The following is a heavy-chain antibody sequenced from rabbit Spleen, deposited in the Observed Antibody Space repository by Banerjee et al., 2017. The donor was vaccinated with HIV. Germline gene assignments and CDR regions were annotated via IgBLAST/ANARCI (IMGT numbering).Heavy chain of an antibody. Sequence: QVQLVESGGGLVQPGGSLKLSCKASEFDFSNYGVSWVRQAPGKGLEWIGYIEPIFGNTYYANWVNGRFTISSHNAQNTLYLQLNSLTAADTATYFCARDGAGSTYFNLWGPGSLVTVS. V-gene: IGHV1S47*01. CDR1: EFDFSNYG. CDR3: ARDGAGSTYFNL. J-gene: IGHJ4*01. CDR2: IEPIFGNT. D-gene: IGHD8-1*01.